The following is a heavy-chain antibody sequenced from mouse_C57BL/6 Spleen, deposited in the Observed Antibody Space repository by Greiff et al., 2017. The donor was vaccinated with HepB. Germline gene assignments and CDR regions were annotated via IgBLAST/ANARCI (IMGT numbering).Heavy chain of an antibody. CDR1: GYTFTSYW. Sequence: QVQLQQPGAELVMPGASVKLSCKASGYTFTSYWMHGVKQRPGQGLEWMGEIDPSDSYTNYNQKLKGNSTFTVDKSSSTAYMQLSSLTSEDSAVYYCARSSSSGYAWFAYWGQGTLVTVSA. CDR3: ARSSSSGYAWFAY. J-gene: IGHJ3*01. D-gene: IGHD3-2*02. V-gene: IGHV1-69*01. CDR2: IDPSDSYT.